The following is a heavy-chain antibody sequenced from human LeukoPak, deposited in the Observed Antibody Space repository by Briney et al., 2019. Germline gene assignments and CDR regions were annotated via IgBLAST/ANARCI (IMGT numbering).Heavy chain of an antibody. Sequence: PGGSLRLSCAASGFTFSSYAMSWVRQAPGKGLEWVSAISGSGGSTYYADSVKGRFTISRDNSKNTLYLQMNSLRAEDTAVYYCARDTYYYDSSGYFKSFYYYYGMDVWGQGTTVTVSS. CDR1: GFTFSSYA. V-gene: IGHV3-23*01. D-gene: IGHD3-22*01. CDR2: ISGSGGST. J-gene: IGHJ6*02. CDR3: ARDTYYYDSSGYFKSFYYYYGMDV.